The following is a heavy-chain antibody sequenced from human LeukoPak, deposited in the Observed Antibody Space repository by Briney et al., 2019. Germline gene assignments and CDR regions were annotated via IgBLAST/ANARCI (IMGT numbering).Heavy chain of an antibody. CDR2: IIPIFGTA. D-gene: IGHD3-22*01. CDR3: ARDYYDSSGPFFYFDY. J-gene: IGHJ4*02. V-gene: IGHV1-69*13. Sequence: ASVKVSCKASGGTFSGYAISCMRQAPGQGLEWMGGIIPIFGTANYAQKFQGRVTITADESTSTAYMELSSLRSEDTAVYYCARDYYDSSGPFFYFDYWGQGTLVTVSS. CDR1: GGTFSGYA.